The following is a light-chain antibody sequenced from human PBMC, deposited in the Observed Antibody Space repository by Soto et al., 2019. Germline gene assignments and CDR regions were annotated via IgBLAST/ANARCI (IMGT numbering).Light chain of an antibody. Sequence: EIVLTQSPATLSLSPGPRATLSCRASQSVSSYLAWYHQKPGQAPRLLIYDASNRATGIPARFSGSGSGTDFALTINILEPEDFAVYYCQQRSNWHALTFGGGTKLEIK. CDR3: QQRSNWHALT. CDR1: QSVSSY. V-gene: IGKV3D-11*02. J-gene: IGKJ4*01. CDR2: DAS.